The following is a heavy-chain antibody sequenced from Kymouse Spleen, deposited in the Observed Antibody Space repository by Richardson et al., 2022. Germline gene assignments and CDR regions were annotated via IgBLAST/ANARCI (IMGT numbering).Heavy chain of an antibody. D-gene: IGHD6-13*01. CDR1: GGSFSGYY. Sequence: QVQLQQWGAGLLKPSETLSLTCAVYGGSFSGYYWSWIRQPPGKGLEWIGEINHSGSTNYNPSLKSRVTISVDTSKNQFSLKLSSVTAADTAVYYCARGDSSSWYSLFDYWGQGTLVTVSS. CDR3: ARGDSSSWYSLFDY. CDR2: INHSGST. J-gene: IGHJ4*02. V-gene: IGHV4-34*01.